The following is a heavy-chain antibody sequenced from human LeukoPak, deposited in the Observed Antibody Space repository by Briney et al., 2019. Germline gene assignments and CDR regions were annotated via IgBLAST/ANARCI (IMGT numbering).Heavy chain of an antibody. J-gene: IGHJ4*02. CDR3: ARDSSGWFEY. Sequence: SETLSLTCTVSDYSISSGHYWGWIRQPPGKGLEWIGSVFRNGNTHYNPSLNRRVTISVDESKNQFSLKLNSVTAADTAVYYCARDSSGWFEYWGQGTLVTVSS. D-gene: IGHD6-19*01. V-gene: IGHV4-38-2*02. CDR2: VFRNGNT. CDR1: DYSISSGHY.